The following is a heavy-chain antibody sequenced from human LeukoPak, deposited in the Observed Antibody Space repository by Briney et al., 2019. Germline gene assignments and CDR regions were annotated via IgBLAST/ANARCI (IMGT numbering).Heavy chain of an antibody. V-gene: IGHV4-39*07. D-gene: IGHD2-15*01. CDR1: GGSISSSSYY. J-gene: IGHJ4*01. Sequence: SETLSLTCTVSGGSISSSSYYWGWIRQPPGKGLEWVGSIYYGGSTYYNPSLKSRVTISVDTSKNQFSLKLSSVTAADTAVYYCARDHRYCSGGSCLRDFDYWGQGTLVTVSS. CDR3: ARDHRYCSGGSCLRDFDY. CDR2: IYYGGST.